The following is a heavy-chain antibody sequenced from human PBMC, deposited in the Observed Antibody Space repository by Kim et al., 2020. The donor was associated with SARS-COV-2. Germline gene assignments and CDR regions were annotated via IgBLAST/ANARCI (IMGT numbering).Heavy chain of an antibody. J-gene: IGHJ5*02. CDR1: GFTFSSSA. Sequence: GGSLRLSCAASGFTFSSSAMSWVRQAPGKGLEWVSAISGSGGSTYYADSVKGRFTISRDNSKTTLSLQLNSLRPEATAVSYCAKPFIQLWVIDWFEP. D-gene: IGHD5-18*01. CDR2: ISGSGGST. V-gene: IGHV3-23*01. CDR3: AKPFIQLWVIDWFEP.